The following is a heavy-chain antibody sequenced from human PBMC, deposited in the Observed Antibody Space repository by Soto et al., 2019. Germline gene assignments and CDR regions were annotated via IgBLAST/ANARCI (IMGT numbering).Heavy chain of an antibody. CDR3: AKVDVSTAGSFDY. Sequence: PXGSLRLSCVASGFTFSRHGLSWVRQAPGKGLEWVSTINPSGDSTFYADSVKGRFTISRDNPKNTVYLQMNSLSVGDTAVYLCAKVDVSTAGSFDYWGQGALVTVSS. CDR2: INPSGDST. CDR1: GFTFSRHG. V-gene: IGHV3-23*01. J-gene: IGHJ4*02. D-gene: IGHD6-13*01.